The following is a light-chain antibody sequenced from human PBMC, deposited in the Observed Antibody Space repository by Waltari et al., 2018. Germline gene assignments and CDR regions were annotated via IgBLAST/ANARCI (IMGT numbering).Light chain of an antibody. Sequence: DIQMTQSPSTLSASVGDRVTFTCRASESIGTSLAWYQQKSGKAPKLLIYHVFTLEGGVPSRFSVSGSGTDFTLTISSLQPDDFATYFCQQYYTYSLWAFGQGTKVETK. V-gene: IGKV1-5*01. CDR2: HVF. CDR3: QQYYTYSLWA. CDR1: ESIGTS. J-gene: IGKJ1*01.